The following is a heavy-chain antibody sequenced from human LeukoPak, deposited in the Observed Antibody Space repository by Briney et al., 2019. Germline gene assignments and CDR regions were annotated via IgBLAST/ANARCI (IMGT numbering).Heavy chain of an antibody. V-gene: IGHV4-30-4*01. J-gene: IGHJ2*01. Sequence: SETLSLTCTVSGGSISSGDYYWSWIRQPPGKGLEWIGYIYYSGSTYYNPSLKSRVTISVDTSKNQFSLKLSSVTAADTAVYYCASRDTTSYWYFDLWGRGTLVTVSS. CDR1: GGSISSGDYY. D-gene: IGHD4-17*01. CDR2: IYYSGST. CDR3: ASRDTTSYWYFDL.